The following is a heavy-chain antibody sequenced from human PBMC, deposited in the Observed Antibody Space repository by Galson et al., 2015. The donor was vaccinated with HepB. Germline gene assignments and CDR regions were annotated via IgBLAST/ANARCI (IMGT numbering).Heavy chain of an antibody. CDR2: IYSGGST. CDR3: ASRTGGSDYFDY. Sequence: SLRLSCAASGFTVSSNYMSWVRQAPGKGLEWVSVIYSGGSTYYADSVKGRFTISRDNSKNTLYLQMNSLRAEDTAVYYCASRTGGSDYFDYWGQGTLVTVSS. J-gene: IGHJ4*02. CDR1: GFTVSSNY. V-gene: IGHV3-53*01. D-gene: IGHD7-27*01.